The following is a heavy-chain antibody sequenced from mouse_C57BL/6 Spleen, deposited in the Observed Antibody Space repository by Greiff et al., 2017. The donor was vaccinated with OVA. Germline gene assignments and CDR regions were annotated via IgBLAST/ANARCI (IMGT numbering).Heavy chain of an antibody. CDR3: ARSRIYYAFDY. Sequence: QVQLKQPGTELVKPGASVKLSCTASGYTFTSYSMHWVQQRPGQGLEWIGYINPSNGGTNYNEKFKSQATLTVDKASSTAYMQLSSLTSEDSAVYYCARSRIYYAFDYWGQGTTLTVSS. V-gene: IGHV1-53*01. J-gene: IGHJ2*01. CDR1: GYTFTSYS. CDR2: INPSNGGT. D-gene: IGHD1-1*01.